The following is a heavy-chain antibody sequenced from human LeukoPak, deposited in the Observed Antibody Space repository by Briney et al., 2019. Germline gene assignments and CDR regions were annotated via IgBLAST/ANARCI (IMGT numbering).Heavy chain of an antibody. Sequence: PGGSLRLSCEASGFTFSHYWMHWVRQAPGKGLVWVSRTNTDGSSTSYVDSVKGRFTISRDNAKNTMYLQMNSLSAEDTAMYYCVPTDSSGLDWGQGTLVTVPS. CDR1: GFTFSHYW. D-gene: IGHD3-22*01. J-gene: IGHJ4*02. CDR3: VPTDSSGLD. CDR2: TNTDGSST. V-gene: IGHV3-74*01.